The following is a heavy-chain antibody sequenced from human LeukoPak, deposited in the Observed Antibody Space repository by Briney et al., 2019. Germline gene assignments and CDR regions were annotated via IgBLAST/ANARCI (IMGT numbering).Heavy chain of an antibody. D-gene: IGHD3-3*01. J-gene: IGHJ4*02. CDR1: GXTFSNYT. V-gene: IGHV3-21*01. CDR2: ISSRSSFS. CDR3: ARSYDFFDY. Sequence: KSGGSLRLSCAASGXTFSNYTMNWVRQAPGKGLGWVSSISSRSSFSYYADSLKGRFTVSRDNAKNSLFLQMSSLRAEDTAVYLCARSYDFFDYWGQGTLVTVSS.